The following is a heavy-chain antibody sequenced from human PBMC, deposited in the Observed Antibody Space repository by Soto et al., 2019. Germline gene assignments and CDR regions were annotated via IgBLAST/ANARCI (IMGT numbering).Heavy chain of an antibody. V-gene: IGHV3-30-3*01. J-gene: IGHJ6*02. CDR3: ARAIDSSGTSYYGMDV. D-gene: IGHD3-22*01. CDR2: ISYDGSNK. Sequence: GGSLRLSCAASGFTFSSYAMHWVRQAPGKGLEWVAVISYDGSNKYYADSVKGRFTISRDNSKNTLYLQMNSLRAEDTAVYYCARAIDSSGTSYYGMDVWGQGTKVTVSS. CDR1: GFTFSSYA.